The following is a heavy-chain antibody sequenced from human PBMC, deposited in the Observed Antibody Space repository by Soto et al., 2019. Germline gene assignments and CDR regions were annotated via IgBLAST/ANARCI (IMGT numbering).Heavy chain of an antibody. D-gene: IGHD1-1*01. CDR2: ISYDGSNK. J-gene: IGHJ4*01. Sequence: QVQLVESGGGVVQPGRSLRLSCAASGFTFSSYGMHWVRQAPGKGLEWVAVISYDGSNKYYADSVKGRFTISRDNSKNMLYLQTNCLRAVDTAVYYCAKDLIRYNWNDGGFDYWVHGTLVTVSS. CDR1: GFTFSSYG. V-gene: IGHV3-30*18. CDR3: AKDLIRYNWNDGGFDY.